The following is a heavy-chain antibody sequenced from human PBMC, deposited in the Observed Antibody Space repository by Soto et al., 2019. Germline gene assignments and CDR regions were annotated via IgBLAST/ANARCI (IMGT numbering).Heavy chain of an antibody. J-gene: IGHJ4*02. V-gene: IGHV5-10-1*01. CDR3: ARQIYDSDTGPNFKYYFDS. CDR2: IDPSDSQT. CDR1: GYSFAGYW. Sequence: VESLTICCKVSGYSFAGYWITWVLQKPGKCLEWMGRIDPSDSQTYYSPSFRGHVTISVTKSITTVFLQWSSLRASDTAMYYCARQIYDSDTGPNFKYYFDSWGQGTPVTVSS. D-gene: IGHD3-22*01.